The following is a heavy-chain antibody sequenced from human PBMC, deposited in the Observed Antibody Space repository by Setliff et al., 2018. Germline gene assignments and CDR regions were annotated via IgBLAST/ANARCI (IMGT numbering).Heavy chain of an antibody. D-gene: IGHD6-13*01. CDR3: ARVSMYSSSWYYYYYGMDV. J-gene: IGHJ6*02. CDR1: GGSISSSSYY. Sequence: PSETLSLTCTVSGGSISSSSYYWGWIRQPPGKGLEWIGSIYYSGSTYYNPSLKSRVTISVDTSKNQFSLKLCSVTAADTAVYYCARVSMYSSSWYYYYYGMDVWGQGTTVTVSS. CDR2: IYYSGST. V-gene: IGHV4-39*07.